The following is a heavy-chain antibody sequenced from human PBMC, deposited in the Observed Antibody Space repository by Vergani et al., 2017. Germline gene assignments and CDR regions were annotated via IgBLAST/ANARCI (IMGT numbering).Heavy chain of an antibody. CDR2: IWYDGSNK. D-gene: IGHD3-10*01. CDR3: ARVGSHATDY. V-gene: IGHV3-33*03. Sequence: QVQLVESGGGVVQPGRSLRLSCAASGFTFSSYGMHWVRQAPGKGLEWVAVIWYDGSNKYYADSVKGRFTISRDNAKNSLYLQMNSLRAEDTAVYYCARVGSHATDYWGQGTLVTVSS. J-gene: IGHJ4*02. CDR1: GFTFSSYG.